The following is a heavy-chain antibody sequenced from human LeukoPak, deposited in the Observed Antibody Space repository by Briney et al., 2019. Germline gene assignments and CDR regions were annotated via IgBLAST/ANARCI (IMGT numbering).Heavy chain of an antibody. J-gene: IGHJ6*03. V-gene: IGHV3-23*01. CDR2: ISGSGGST. CDR1: GFTFSSYA. Sequence: PGGSLRLSCAASGFTFSSYAMSWVRQAPGKGLEWVSAISGSGGSTYHADSVKGRFTISRDNSKNTLYLQMNSLRAEDTAVYYCAKGGQLLAWYYYMDVWGKGTTVTVSS. CDR3: AKGGQLLAWYYYMDV. D-gene: IGHD2-2*01.